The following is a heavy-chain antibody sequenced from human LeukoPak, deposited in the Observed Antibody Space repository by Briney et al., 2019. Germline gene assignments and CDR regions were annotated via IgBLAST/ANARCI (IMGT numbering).Heavy chain of an antibody. V-gene: IGHV3-23*01. J-gene: IGHJ4*02. CDR3: TKDTVDTTMVPYYFEY. CDR1: GFTFSSYA. D-gene: IGHD5-18*01. Sequence: GGSLRLSCAASGFTFSSYAMSWVRQAPGKGLEWVSAISGSGGSTYYADSVKGRFTISRDNSKNTLFLQMNSLRAEDTAVYYCTKDTVDTTMVPYYFEYWGQGTLVTVSS. CDR2: ISGSGGST.